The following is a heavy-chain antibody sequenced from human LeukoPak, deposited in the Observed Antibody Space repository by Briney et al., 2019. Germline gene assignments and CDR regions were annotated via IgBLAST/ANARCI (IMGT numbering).Heavy chain of an antibody. Sequence: ASVKVSCKTSGYMFTTYYPHWVRQAPGQGLEWMGWINPHSGGTNYAQKFQGRVTMTRDTSISTAYMELSRLRSDDTAVYYCARTFIYDNSGGDAFDIWGQGTMVTVSS. CDR1: GYMFTTYY. J-gene: IGHJ3*02. CDR2: INPHSGGT. CDR3: ARTFIYDNSGGDAFDI. V-gene: IGHV1-2*02. D-gene: IGHD3-22*01.